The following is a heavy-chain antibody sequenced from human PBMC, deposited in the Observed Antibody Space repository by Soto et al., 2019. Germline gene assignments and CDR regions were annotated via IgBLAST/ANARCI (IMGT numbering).Heavy chain of an antibody. J-gene: IGHJ4*02. CDR1: GFTFDDYT. CDR2: ISWDGGST. D-gene: IGHD3-10*01. CDR3: VRGGDYGSGTYYMALDH. V-gene: IGHV3-43*01. Sequence: GESLKISCAASGFTFDDYTMHWVRQAPGKGLEWVSLISWDGGSTYYADSVKGRFTISRDNSKNSLYLQMNSLRTEDTAFYYCVRGGDYGSGTYYMALDHWGQGTLVTVSS.